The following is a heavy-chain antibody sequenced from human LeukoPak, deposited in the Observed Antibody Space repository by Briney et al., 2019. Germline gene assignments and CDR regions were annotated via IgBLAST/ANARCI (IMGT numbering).Heavy chain of an antibody. J-gene: IGHJ4*02. V-gene: IGHV3-21*06. CDR2: ISSTSTYI. Sequence: GGTLRLSCAASGFTFSSYGMSWVRQAPGKGLEWVSSISSTSTYIYYADSMKGRFIISRDNARNSLYLEMNSLRAEDTAVYYSARIIGISGTYPTDYWGQGTLVTVSS. CDR1: GFTFSSYG. D-gene: IGHD1-26*01. CDR3: ARIIGISGTYPTDY.